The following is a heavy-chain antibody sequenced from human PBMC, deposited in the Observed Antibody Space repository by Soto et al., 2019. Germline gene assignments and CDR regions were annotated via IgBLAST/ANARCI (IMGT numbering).Heavy chain of an antibody. Sequence: ASVKVSCKASGYTFTSYYMHWVRQAPGQGLEWMGIINPSGGSTNYAQKLQGRVTMTTDTSTSTAYMELRSLRSDDTAVYYCARGPYYYDSSGYYYGYWGQGTLVTVSS. V-gene: IGHV1-46*01. CDR1: GYTFTSYY. D-gene: IGHD3-22*01. CDR3: ARGPYYYDSSGYYYGY. CDR2: INPSGGST. J-gene: IGHJ4*02.